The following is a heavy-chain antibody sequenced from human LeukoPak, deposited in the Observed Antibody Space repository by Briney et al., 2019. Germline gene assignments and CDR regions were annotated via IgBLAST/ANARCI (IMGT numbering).Heavy chain of an antibody. J-gene: IGHJ3*02. CDR3: ARLPIRGWDAFDI. D-gene: IGHD1-26*01. CDR2: IYYSGST. CDR1: GGSISTYY. V-gene: IGHV4-59*08. Sequence: PSEILSLTCTVSGGSISTYYWSWIRQPPGKGLEWIGYIYYSGSTNYNPSLKSRVTISVDTSKNQFSLKLSSVTAADTAVYYCARLPIRGWDAFDIWGQGTMVTVSS.